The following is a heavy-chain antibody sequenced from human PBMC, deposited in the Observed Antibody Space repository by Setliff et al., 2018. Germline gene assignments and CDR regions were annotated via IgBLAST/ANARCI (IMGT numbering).Heavy chain of an antibody. CDR3: ARGLNSVSWTFAY. CDR1: GGSLSGSLRGYAVF. J-gene: IGHJ4*02. D-gene: IGHD2-15*01. Sequence: SETLSLTCTVSGGSLSGSLRGYAVFWGWIRQSPGKELEWIGSAYYNGDSYYNPSLKSRVAISIDTSKNQFSLKVNSVTAADTAIYYCARGLNSVSWTFAYWGQGSLVTVSS. V-gene: IGHV4-39*01. CDR2: AYYNGDS.